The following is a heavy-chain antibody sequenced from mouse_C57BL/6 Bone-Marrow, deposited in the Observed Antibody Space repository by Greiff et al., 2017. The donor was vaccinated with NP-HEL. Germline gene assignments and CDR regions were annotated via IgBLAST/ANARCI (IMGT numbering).Heavy chain of an antibody. D-gene: IGHD4-1*02. V-gene: IGHV1-7*01. J-gene: IGHJ4*01. CDR3: ARYRASTETRGLDY. Sequence: QVQLQQSGAELAKPGASVKLSCKASGYTFTSYWMHWVKQRPGQGLEWIGYINPSSGYTKYNQKFKEKAPLTADKSSSTAYMQLSSLTYDDSAVYYCARYRASTETRGLDYWGQGTSVTVSS. CDR2: INPSSGYT. CDR1: GYTFTSYW.